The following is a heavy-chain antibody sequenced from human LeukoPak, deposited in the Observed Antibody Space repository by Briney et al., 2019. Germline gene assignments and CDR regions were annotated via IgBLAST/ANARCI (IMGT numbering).Heavy chain of an antibody. V-gene: IGHV4-34*01. Sequence: SETLSLTCAVYGGSFSGYYWSWIRQPPGKGLEWIGEINHSGSTYYNPSLKSRVTISVDTSKNQFSLKLSSVTAADTAVYYCARRIHPYAFDIWGQGTMVTVSS. CDR3: ARRIHPYAFDI. CDR2: INHSGST. J-gene: IGHJ3*02. CDR1: GGSFSGYY.